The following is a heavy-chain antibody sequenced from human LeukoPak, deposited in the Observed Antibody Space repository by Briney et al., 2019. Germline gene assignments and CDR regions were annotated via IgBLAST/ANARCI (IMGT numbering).Heavy chain of an antibody. CDR1: GGTFSSYA. Sequence: GASVKVSCKASGGTFSSYAISWVRQAPGQGLEWMGGIIPIFGTANYAQKFQGRVTITADESTSTAYMELNSLRAEDTAVYYCARDYYYDSSGYSVWYFQHWGQGTLVTVSS. CDR3: ARDYYYDSSGYSVWYFQH. CDR2: IIPIFGTA. D-gene: IGHD3-22*01. V-gene: IGHV1-69*13. J-gene: IGHJ1*01.